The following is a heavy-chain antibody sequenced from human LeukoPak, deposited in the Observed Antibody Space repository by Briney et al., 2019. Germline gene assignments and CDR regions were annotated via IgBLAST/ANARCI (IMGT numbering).Heavy chain of an antibody. CDR1: GFTFSSYS. Sequence: PGGSLRLSCAASGFTFSSYSMNWVRQAPGKGLEYVSAISSNGGSTYYADSVKGRFTISRDNSKNTLYLQMSSLRAEDTAVYYCVKASDILGFDPWGQGTLVTVSS. V-gene: IGHV3-64D*06. D-gene: IGHD3-9*01. CDR2: ISSNGGST. CDR3: VKASDILGFDP. J-gene: IGHJ5*02.